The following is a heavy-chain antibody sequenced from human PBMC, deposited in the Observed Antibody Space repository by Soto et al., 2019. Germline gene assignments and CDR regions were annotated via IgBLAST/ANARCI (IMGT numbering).Heavy chain of an antibody. J-gene: IGHJ4*02. D-gene: IGHD6-19*01. CDR3: ARAGGWFSFDY. Sequence: GGSLRLSCTASGFSLGDYWMIWVRQAPGKGLEWIANINQDGGEKDYVDSVLGRFSVSRDNYKRSLYLQMISLRAGDTAVYYCARAGGWFSFDYWGQGT. CDR2: INQDGGEK. V-gene: IGHV3-7*04. CDR1: GFSLGDYW.